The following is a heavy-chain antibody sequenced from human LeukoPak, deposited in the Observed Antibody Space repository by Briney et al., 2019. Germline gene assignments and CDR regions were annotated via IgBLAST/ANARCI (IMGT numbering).Heavy chain of an antibody. Sequence: AASVKVSCKASGYTLTSYAMHWVRQAPGQRLEWMGWINAGNGNTKYSQKFQGRVTITRDTSASTAYMELSSLRSEDTAVYYCARMGSSWGWYNWFDPWGQGTLVTVSS. CDR1: GYTLTSYA. V-gene: IGHV1-3*01. CDR2: INAGNGNT. D-gene: IGHD6-13*01. CDR3: ARMGSSWGWYNWFDP. J-gene: IGHJ5*02.